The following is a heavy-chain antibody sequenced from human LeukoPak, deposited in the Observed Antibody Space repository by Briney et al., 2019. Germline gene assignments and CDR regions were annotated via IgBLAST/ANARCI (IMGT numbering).Heavy chain of an antibody. CDR1: GYTFTSYG. V-gene: IGHV1-18*01. CDR3: ASPRVTSVTTSGYGMDV. Sequence: ASVKVSCKASGYTFTSYGINWVRQAPGQGLEWMGWISAYNGNTNYAQKLQGRVTMTTDTSTSTAYMELSSLRSEDTAVYYCASPRVTSVTTSGYGMDVWGQGTAVTVSS. J-gene: IGHJ6*02. D-gene: IGHD4-17*01. CDR2: ISAYNGNT.